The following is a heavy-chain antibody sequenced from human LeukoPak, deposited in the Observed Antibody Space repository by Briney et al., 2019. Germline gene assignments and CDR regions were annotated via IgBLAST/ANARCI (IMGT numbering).Heavy chain of an antibody. CDR2: ISNSGSST. CDR1: GFTFSTYA. V-gene: IGHV3-23*01. D-gene: IGHD6-13*01. CDR3: AKELLSQQVARCFDY. J-gene: IGHJ4*02. Sequence: PGGSLRLSCAASGFTFSTYAMSWVRQAPGKGLEWVSFISNSGSSTHYADSVKGRFSISRDNSRNTLYLQMNSLRTDDTAVYYCAKELLSQQVARCFDYWGQGTLVTVSS.